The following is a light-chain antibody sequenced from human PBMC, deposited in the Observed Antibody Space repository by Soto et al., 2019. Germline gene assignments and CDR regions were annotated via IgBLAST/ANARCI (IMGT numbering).Light chain of an antibody. V-gene: IGKV1-27*01. CDR2: GAS. CDR3: QKYDSAPLT. Sequence: DIQVTQAPSSLPASIGDRVTISCRASQGFSNSLAWYQQKPGKVPTLLIYGASILQSGFPSRFSGSGSGTEFTLTISCLQPEDVATYFCQKYDSAPLTFGGGTKVEIK. J-gene: IGKJ4*01. CDR1: QGFSNS.